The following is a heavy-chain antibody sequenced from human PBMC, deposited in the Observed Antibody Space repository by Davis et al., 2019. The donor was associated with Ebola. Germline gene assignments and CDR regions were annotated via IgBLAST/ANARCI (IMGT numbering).Heavy chain of an antibody. V-gene: IGHV3-21*01. D-gene: IGHD3-10*01. J-gene: IGHJ6*02. Sequence: GGSLRLSCAASGFPFISYSMNWVRQAPGKGLEWVSSISSSSSYIYYADSVKGRFTISRDNAKNSLYLQMNSLRAEDTAVYYCARESYYYGSGSSGYYGMDVWGQGTTVTVSS. CDR3: ARESYYYGSGSSGYYGMDV. CDR1: GFPFISYS. CDR2: ISSSSSYI.